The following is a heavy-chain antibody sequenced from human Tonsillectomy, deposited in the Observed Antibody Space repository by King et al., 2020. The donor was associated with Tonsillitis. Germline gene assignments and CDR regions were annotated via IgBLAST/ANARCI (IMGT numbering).Heavy chain of an antibody. CDR2: ISSSSRYT. Sequence: VQLVESGGGLVKPGGSLRLSCAASGFTFSDYYMSWIRQAPGKGLEWVSYISSSSRYTNYAESVKGRFTISRDNAKNSLYLQMNSLRAEDTAVYYCARWLREWGTIFLYFDLWGRGTLVTVSS. J-gene: IGHJ2*01. V-gene: IGHV3-11*06. CDR3: ARWLREWGTIFLYFDL. CDR1: GFTFSDYY. D-gene: IGHD5-12*01.